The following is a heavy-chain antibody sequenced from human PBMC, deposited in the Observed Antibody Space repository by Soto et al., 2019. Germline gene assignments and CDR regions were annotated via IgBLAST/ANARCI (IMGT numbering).Heavy chain of an antibody. D-gene: IGHD6-6*01. CDR3: ATTYSSSSHGRFDY. V-gene: IGHV4-59*08. CDR1: GGSISSYY. CDR2: IYYSGST. J-gene: IGHJ4*02. Sequence: PSETLSLTWTVSGGSISSYYWRWIRQPPGKGLEWIGYIYYSGSTNYNPSLKSRVTISVDTSKNQFSLKLSSVTAADTAVYYCATTYSSSSHGRFDYRGQGTLVTVSS.